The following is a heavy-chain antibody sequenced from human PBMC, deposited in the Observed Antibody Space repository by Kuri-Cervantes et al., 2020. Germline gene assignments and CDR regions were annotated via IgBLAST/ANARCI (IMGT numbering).Heavy chain of an antibody. V-gene: IGHV3-30-3*01. J-gene: IGHJ4*02. Sequence: GESLKISCAASGFTFSSYAMHWVRQAPGKGLEWVAVISYDGSNKYYADSVKGRFTISRGNSKNTLYLQMNSLRAEDTAVYYCARDRDYGSGSYTYWGQGTLVTVSS. D-gene: IGHD3-10*01. CDR1: GFTFSSYA. CDR3: ARDRDYGSGSYTY. CDR2: ISYDGSNK.